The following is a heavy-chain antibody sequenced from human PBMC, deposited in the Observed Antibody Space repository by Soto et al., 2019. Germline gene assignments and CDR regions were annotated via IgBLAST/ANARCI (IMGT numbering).Heavy chain of an antibody. CDR2: MYYSEST. D-gene: IGHD5-18*01. J-gene: IGHJ4*02. V-gene: IGHV4-59*01. Sequence: QVQLQESGPGLVKPSETLSLTCTVSGGSISSYYWSWIRQPPGKGLEWIGYMYYSESTNYNPSLKSRVTISVDTSKNQFSLKLSSVTAADTAVYYCARTLYSYGPRFDYWGQGTLVTVSS. CDR3: ARTLYSYGPRFDY. CDR1: GGSISSYY.